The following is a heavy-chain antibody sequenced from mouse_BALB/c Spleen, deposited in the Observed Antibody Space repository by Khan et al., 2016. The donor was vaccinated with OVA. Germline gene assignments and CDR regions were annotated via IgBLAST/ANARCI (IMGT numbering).Heavy chain of an antibody. CDR3: EGSTYRYAIDY. V-gene: IGHV3-8*02. Sequence: EVQLQESGPSLVKPSQTLSLTCSVTGDSITSGYWSWIRKFPGNKLEYRGYMIYTGYTDYNPSLKSRLAITRHTSKNQYYLQMNVVTKEDTATYYGEGSTYRYAIDYWGQGTLVTVSA. D-gene: IGHD2-14*01. CDR1: GDSITSGY. CDR2: MIYTGYT. J-gene: IGHJ3*01.